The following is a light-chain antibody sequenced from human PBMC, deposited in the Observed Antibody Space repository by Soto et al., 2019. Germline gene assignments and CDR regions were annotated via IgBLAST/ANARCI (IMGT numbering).Light chain of an antibody. J-gene: IGLJ3*02. CDR1: SSNIGSNT. V-gene: IGLV2-23*01. CDR3: CSYAGSSTWV. Sequence: QSVLTQPPSASGTPGQRVTISCSGSSSNIGSNTVNWYQQLPGKAPKLMIYEGSKRPSGVSNRFSGSKSGNTASLTISGLQAEDEADYYCCSYAGSSTWVFGGGTKLTVL. CDR2: EGS.